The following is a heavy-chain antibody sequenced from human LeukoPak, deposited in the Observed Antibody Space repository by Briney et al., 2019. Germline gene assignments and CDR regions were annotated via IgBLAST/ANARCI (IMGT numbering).Heavy chain of an antibody. J-gene: IGHJ5*02. CDR1: GFTFSSYA. CDR2: ISGSGGST. V-gene: IGHV3-23*01. CDR3: EVVVPAAIRNGFDP. D-gene: IGHD2-2*02. Sequence: GGSLRLSCAASGFTFSSYAMSWVRQAPGKGLEWVSAISGSGGSTYYADSVKGRFTISRDNSKNTLYLQMNSLRAEDTAVYYCEVVVPAAIRNGFDPWGQGTLVTVSS.